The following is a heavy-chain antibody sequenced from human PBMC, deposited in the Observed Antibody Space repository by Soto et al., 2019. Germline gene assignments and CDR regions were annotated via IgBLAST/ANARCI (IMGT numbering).Heavy chain of an antibody. CDR1: GFNFKKFA. J-gene: IGHJ4*02. D-gene: IGHD6-19*01. Sequence: EVHLLESGGGVVQPGGSLRLSCVASGFNFKKFAMAWVRQAAGEGLEWLSGISCCGGSASYADSVKGRFSIARDDSKNTVSLQLNSLRVEDTAQYYCAKADGQQWLIPHLDNWGQGTLVTVS. CDR2: ISCCGGSA. V-gene: IGHV3-23*01. CDR3: AKADGQQWLIPHLDN.